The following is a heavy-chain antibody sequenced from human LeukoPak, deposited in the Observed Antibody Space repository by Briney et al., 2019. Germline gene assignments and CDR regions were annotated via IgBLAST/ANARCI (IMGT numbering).Heavy chain of an antibody. CDR1: GFTFSDYS. CDR2: ISSGSTYI. Sequence: GGSLRLSCAASGFTFSDYSMNWVRQAPGKGLEWVSSISSGSTYIYYADSVKGRFTISRDNAKNSLYLQMNSLRAEDTAVYYCARDQRYYDSSGYYEGVDYWGQGTLVTVSS. J-gene: IGHJ4*02. V-gene: IGHV3-21*01. CDR3: ARDQRYYDSSGYYEGVDY. D-gene: IGHD3-22*01.